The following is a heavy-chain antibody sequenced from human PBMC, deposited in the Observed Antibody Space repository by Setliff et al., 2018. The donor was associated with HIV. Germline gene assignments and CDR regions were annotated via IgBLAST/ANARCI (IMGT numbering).Heavy chain of an antibody. Sequence: GGSLRLSCAASGFTFSNYWMHWVRQAPGKGLVWVSRIDSDGSSTNYADSVKGRFTISRDNAKNSVYLQMNSLRAEDTAAYYCARIPYSDSFFDSWGQGTLVTVSS. D-gene: IGHD4-17*01. V-gene: IGHV3-74*01. CDR1: GFTFSNYW. J-gene: IGHJ4*02. CDR3: ARIPYSDSFFDS. CDR2: IDSDGSST.